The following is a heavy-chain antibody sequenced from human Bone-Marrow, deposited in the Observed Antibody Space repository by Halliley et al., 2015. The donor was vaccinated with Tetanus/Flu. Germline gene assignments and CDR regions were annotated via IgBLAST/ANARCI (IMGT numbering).Heavy chain of an antibody. D-gene: IGHD2-15*01. V-gene: IGHV3-21*01. CDR3: ARGILSGEGRRDVFDI. CDR1: GYTFSGFS. CDR2: ISGGTYDI. Sequence: SLRLSCAASGYTFSGFSINWVRQAPGKGLEWVSSISGGTYDIYYADSVKGRFTVSRDNAKNSLYLQMNSLRAVDTAVYYCARGILSGEGRRDVFDIWSHATMVAVSS. J-gene: IGHJ3*02.